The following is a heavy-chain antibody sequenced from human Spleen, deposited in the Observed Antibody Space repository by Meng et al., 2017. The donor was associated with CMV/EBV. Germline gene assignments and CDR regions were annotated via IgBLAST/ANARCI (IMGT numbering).Heavy chain of an antibody. V-gene: IGHV3-30*02. CDR1: GFIFSSSA. CDR2: IRYDGSNK. J-gene: IGHJ6*02. D-gene: IGHD2-2*01. CDR3: AKLLPSTYCSSTSCNVLRFLEWPLKAHYYGMDV. Sequence: GGSLRLSCAASGFIFSSSAMHWVRQAPGKGLEWVAFIRYDGSNKYYADSVKGRFTISRDNSKNTLYLQMNSLRAEDTAVYYCAKLLPSTYCSSTSCNVLRFLEWPLKAHYYGMDVWGQGTTVTVSS.